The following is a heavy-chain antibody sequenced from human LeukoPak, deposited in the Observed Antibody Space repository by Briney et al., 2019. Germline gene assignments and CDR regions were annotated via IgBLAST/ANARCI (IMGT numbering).Heavy chain of an antibody. J-gene: IGHJ4*02. V-gene: IGHV1-69*13. CDR2: ISPSLGTA. Sequence: SVKVSCKASGGTFSSYAIRWVRQAPGHGIEWMGGISPSLGTANYAQKFQGRVTITADESTSTAYMELSSLRSEDTAVYYCAIDPPSPLLLWFGELLAPPVYWGQGTLVTVSS. D-gene: IGHD3-10*01. CDR1: GGTFSSYA. CDR3: AIDPPSPLLLWFGELLAPPVY.